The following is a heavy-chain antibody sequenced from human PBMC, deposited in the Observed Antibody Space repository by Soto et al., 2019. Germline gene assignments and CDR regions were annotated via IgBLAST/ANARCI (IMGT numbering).Heavy chain of an antibody. J-gene: IGHJ6*02. CDR1: GYTFTGYY. D-gene: IGHD1-1*01. Sequence: VSVKVSCKASGYTFTGYYMHWVRQAPGQGLEWMGWINPNSGGTNYAQKFQGRVTMTRDTSISTAYMELSRLRSDDTAVYYCATTTNNIYYGMDVWGQGTTVTVSS. CDR3: ATTTNNIYYGMDV. V-gene: IGHV1-2*02. CDR2: INPNSGGT.